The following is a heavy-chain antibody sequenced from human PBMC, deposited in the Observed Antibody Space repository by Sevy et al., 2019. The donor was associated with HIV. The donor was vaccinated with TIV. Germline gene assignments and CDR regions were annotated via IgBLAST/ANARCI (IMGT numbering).Heavy chain of an antibody. CDR3: ARDPRIAAAGTKAEYFQH. Sequence: GESLKISCAASGFTFSSYSMNWVRQAPGKGLEWVSSISSSSSYIYYADSVKGRFTISRDNAKNSLYLQMNSLRAKDTAVYYCARDPRIAAAGTKAEYFQHWGQGTLVTVSS. D-gene: IGHD6-13*01. CDR2: ISSSSSYI. CDR1: GFTFSSYS. V-gene: IGHV3-21*01. J-gene: IGHJ1*01.